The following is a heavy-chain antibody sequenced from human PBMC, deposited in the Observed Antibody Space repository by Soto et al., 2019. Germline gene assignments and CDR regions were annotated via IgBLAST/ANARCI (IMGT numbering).Heavy chain of an antibody. D-gene: IGHD3-10*01. V-gene: IGHV3-23*01. CDR1: GFTFSSYA. CDR2: IIGSGAGT. Sequence: GGSLRLSCAASGFTFSSYAMSWVRQAPGKGLEWVSAIIGSGAGTSYADSVKGRFTISRDNSNNMLYLQMGSLRVEDTAVYYCSFYRYRDRLDLHSFPTRGSFDL. CDR3: SFYRYRDRLDLHSFPTRGSFDL. J-gene: IGHJ2*01.